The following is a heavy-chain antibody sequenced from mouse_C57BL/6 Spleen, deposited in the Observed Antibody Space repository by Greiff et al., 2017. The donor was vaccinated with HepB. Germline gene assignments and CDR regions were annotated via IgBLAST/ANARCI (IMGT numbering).Heavy chain of an antibody. CDR1: GYTFTSYW. CDR2: MHPSDSDT. J-gene: IGHJ4*01. D-gene: IGHD6-1*01. Sequence: VQLQQPGAELVKPGASVKVSCKASGYTFTSYWMHWVKQRPGQGLEWIGRMHPSDSDTNYTQKFKGKATLTVAQSSSTAYMRRRSRTSEDSAVYYCAMGVPLYYAMDYWGQGTSVTVSS. CDR3: AMGVPLYYAMDY. V-gene: IGHV1-74*01.